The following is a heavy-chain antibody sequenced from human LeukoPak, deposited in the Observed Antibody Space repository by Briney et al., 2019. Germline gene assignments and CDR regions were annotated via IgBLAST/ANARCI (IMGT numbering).Heavy chain of an antibody. J-gene: IGHJ4*02. CDR1: GYTFTAYY. D-gene: IGHD2-15*01. CDR2: INPNSGGT. V-gene: IGHV1-2*02. CDR3: AKTAYCSGGICYSNLDY. Sequence: ASVKVSCKASGYTFTAYYMHWVRQAPGQGLEWMGWINPNSGGTNCAQKFQGRVTMTRDTSISTAYMELSRLTSDDTAVYYCAKTAYCSGGICYSNLDYWGQGTLVTVSS.